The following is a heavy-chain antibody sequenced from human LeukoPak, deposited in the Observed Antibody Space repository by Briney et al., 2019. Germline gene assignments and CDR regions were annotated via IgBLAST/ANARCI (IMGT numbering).Heavy chain of an antibody. Sequence: PGGSLRLSCAASGFTFSSYSMNWVRQAPGKGLEWVSSISSSSSYIYYADSVKGRFTISRDNAKNSLYLQMNSLRAEDTAVYYCARGRIVVVPAAKGLGAFDIWGQGTMVTVSS. V-gene: IGHV3-21*01. J-gene: IGHJ3*02. CDR1: GFTFSSYS. D-gene: IGHD2-2*01. CDR2: ISSSSSYI. CDR3: ARGRIVVVPAAKGLGAFDI.